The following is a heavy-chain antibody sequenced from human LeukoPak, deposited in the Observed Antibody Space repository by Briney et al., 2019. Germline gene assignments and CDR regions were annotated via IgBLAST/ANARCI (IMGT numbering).Heavy chain of an antibody. V-gene: IGHV4-61*02. CDR1: GGSISSGSYY. CDR2: IYTSGST. D-gene: IGHD6-6*01. Sequence: SETLSLTCTVSGGSISSGSYYWSWIRQPAGKRLEWIGRIYTSGSTNYNPSLKSRVTISVDTSKNQFSLKLSSVTAADTAVYYCARDGIVRYSSSSGLSYYYMDVWGKGTTVTVSS. CDR3: ARDGIVRYSSSSGLSYYYMDV. J-gene: IGHJ6*03.